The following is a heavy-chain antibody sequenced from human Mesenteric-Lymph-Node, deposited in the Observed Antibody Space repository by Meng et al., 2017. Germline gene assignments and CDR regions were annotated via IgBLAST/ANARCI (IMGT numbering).Heavy chain of an antibody. V-gene: IGHV2-5*02. CDR3: AQYSNSWSPSTYYYYGMDV. D-gene: IGHD6-13*01. CDR1: GFSLSTSGVG. Sequence: SGPTLVKPTQTLTLTCTFSGFSLSTSGVGVGWIRQPPGKALEWLALIYWDDDKRYSPSLKSRLTITKDTSKNQVVLTMTNIDPVDAATYYCAQYSNSWSPSTYYYYGMDVWGQGTTVTVSS. J-gene: IGHJ6*02. CDR2: IYWDDDK.